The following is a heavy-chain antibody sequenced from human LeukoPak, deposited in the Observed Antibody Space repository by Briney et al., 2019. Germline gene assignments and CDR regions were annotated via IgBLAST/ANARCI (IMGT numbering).Heavy chain of an antibody. CDR3: ARGPVLNGYYNNWFDP. V-gene: IGHV1-2*02. CDR2: INPNSGDT. J-gene: IGHJ5*02. CDR1: GYTFTGNH. Sequence: GASVKVSCKASGYTFTGNHMHWVRQAPGQGLEWMGWINPNSGDTDYAQKFHGRVTMTRDTSISTAYMELSRLRSDDTAVYYCARGPVLNGYYNNWFDPWGQGTLATVSS. D-gene: IGHD3-9*01.